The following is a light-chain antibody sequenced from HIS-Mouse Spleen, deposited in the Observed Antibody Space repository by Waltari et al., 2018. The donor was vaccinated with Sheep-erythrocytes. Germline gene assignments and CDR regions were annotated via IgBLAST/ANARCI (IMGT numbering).Light chain of an antibody. V-gene: IGKV1-39*01. CDR2: AAS. CDR1: QSISSY. CDR3: QQSYSTPQFT. Sequence: DIQMTQSPSSLSASVGDRVTITCRASQSISSYLNWYQQKPGKAPKLLIYAASSLQSGVPSRFSGSGSATDFTLTSSSLQPEDFATYYCQQSYSTPQFTFGPGTKVDIK. J-gene: IGKJ3*01.